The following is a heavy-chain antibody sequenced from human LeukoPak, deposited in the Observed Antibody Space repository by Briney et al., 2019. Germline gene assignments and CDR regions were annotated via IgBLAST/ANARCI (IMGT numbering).Heavy chain of an antibody. CDR1: GGSISSYY. CDR2: IYYSGST. Sequence: SETLSLTCTVSGGSISSYYWSWIRQPPGKGLEWIGYIYYSGSTNYNPSLKSRVTISVDTSKNQFSLKLSSVTAADTAVYYCARVYDFWNPHFDCWGQGTLVTVSS. D-gene: IGHD3-3*01. J-gene: IGHJ4*02. V-gene: IGHV4-59*01. CDR3: ARVYDFWNPHFDC.